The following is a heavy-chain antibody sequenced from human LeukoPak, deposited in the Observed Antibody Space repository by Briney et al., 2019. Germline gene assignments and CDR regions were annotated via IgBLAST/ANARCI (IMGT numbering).Heavy chain of an antibody. J-gene: IGHJ3*02. V-gene: IGHV4-34*01. CDR2: INHSGST. CDR1: GGSFSGYC. Sequence: SETLSLTCAVYGGSFSGYCWSWIRQPPGKGLEWIGEINHSGSTNYNPSLKSRVTISVDTSKNQFSLKLSSVTAADTAVYYCARDYRQWLVHDAFDIWGQGTMVTVSS. D-gene: IGHD6-19*01. CDR3: ARDYRQWLVHDAFDI.